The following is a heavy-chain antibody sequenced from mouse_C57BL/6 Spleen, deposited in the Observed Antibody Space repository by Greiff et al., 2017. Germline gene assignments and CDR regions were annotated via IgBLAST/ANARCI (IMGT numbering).Heavy chain of an antibody. CDR3: TKDYYGSSRFAY. V-gene: IGHV14-1*01. CDR2: IDPEDGDT. CDR1: GFNFKDYY. D-gene: IGHD1-1*01. J-gene: IGHJ3*01. Sequence: VQLQQSGAELVRPGASVKLSCTASGFNFKDYYMHWVKQRPEQGLEWIGRIDPEDGDTGYDPNFKGKATMTADTSSNTAYLQLSSLTSEDTAVDYGTKDYYGSSRFAYWGQGTLVTVSA.